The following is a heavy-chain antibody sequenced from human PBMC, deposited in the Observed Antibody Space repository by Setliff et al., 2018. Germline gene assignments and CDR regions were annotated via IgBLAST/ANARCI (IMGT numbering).Heavy chain of an antibody. J-gene: IGHJ6*03. V-gene: IGHV1-3*01. CDR2: IHAGNGNT. D-gene: IGHD5-18*01. Sequence: ASVKVSCKASGYTFTSYDINWVRQATGQGRDWMGWIHAGNGNTKYSQKFQGRVTITRDTSASTAYMELSSLRSEDTAVYYCARDKLWLMGYYYYYYMDVWGKGTTVTVSS. CDR3: ARDKLWLMGYYYYYYMDV. CDR1: GYTFTSYD.